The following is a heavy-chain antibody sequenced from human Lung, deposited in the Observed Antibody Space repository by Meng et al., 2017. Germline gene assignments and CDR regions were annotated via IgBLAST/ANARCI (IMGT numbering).Heavy chain of an antibody. V-gene: IGHV3-74*01. CDR3: ARSGYSNGYDY. Sequence: GGSLRLSCVASGFTFSSHWMHWVRQAPGKGLVGVSRIIPDGSCTDYADSVKGRFTISRDNAKNTLYLQMNSLRVADTAFYYCARSGYSNGYDYWGQGTLVTVSS. J-gene: IGHJ4*02. CDR1: GFTFSSHW. D-gene: IGHD5-18*01. CDR2: IIPDGSCT.